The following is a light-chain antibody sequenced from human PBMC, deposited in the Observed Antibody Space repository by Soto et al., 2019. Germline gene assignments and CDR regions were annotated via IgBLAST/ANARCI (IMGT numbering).Light chain of an antibody. Sequence: QCARTQPASLSVSAGRSITISCTGTSSDVGSYNLVSWYQQHPGKGPKLMIYQGTKRPSGVSNRFSGSRSGNTASLTISGLQAEDEADYFCGSYTGNIYVFGNGNKVTV. J-gene: IGLJ1*01. CDR2: QGT. V-gene: IGLV2-14*02. CDR1: SSDVGSYNL. CDR3: GSYTGNIYV.